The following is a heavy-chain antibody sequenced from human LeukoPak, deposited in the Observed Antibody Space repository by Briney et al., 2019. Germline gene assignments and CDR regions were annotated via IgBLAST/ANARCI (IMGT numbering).Heavy chain of an antibody. CDR1: GFTFSSYA. Sequence: GGSLRLSCAASGFTFSSYAMHWVRQGPGKGLEYVSAISSNGGNTYYANSVKGRFTISRDNSKNTLYLQMGSLRAEDMAVYYCARGDYYDSSGYYFKQPDYWGQGTPVTVSS. CDR3: ARGDYYDSSGYYFKQPDY. D-gene: IGHD3-22*01. CDR2: ISSNGGNT. V-gene: IGHV3-64*01. J-gene: IGHJ4*02.